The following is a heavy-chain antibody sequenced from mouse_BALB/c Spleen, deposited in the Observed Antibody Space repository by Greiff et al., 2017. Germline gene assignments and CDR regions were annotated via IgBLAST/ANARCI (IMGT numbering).Heavy chain of an antibody. CDR3: TRSRYYGSSYVGWYFDV. V-gene: IGHV1S81*02. J-gene: IGHJ1*01. D-gene: IGHD1-1*01. Sequence: VQLQQSGAELVKPGASVKLSCKASGYTFTSYYMYWVKQRPGQGLEWIGEINPSNGGTNFNEKFKSKATLTVDKSSSTAYMQLSSLTSEDSAVYYCTRSRYYGSSYVGWYFDVWGAGTTVTVSS. CDR1: GYTFTSYY. CDR2: INPSNGGT.